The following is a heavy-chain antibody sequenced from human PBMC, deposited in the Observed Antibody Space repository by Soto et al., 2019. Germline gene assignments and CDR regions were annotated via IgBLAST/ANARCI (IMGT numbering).Heavy chain of an antibody. D-gene: IGHD3-16*01. V-gene: IGHV4-4*02. CDR2: IYHSGNT. Sequence: QVQLQESGPGLVKPSGTLSLTCAVSGGSISSSNWWSWVRQPPGKGLEWIGEIYHSGNTNYNPSLKSRVTMAVEKSRNQLSLKLSSVTAADTAVYYCARRWGEGRVDYWGQGTLVTVSS. J-gene: IGHJ4*02. CDR1: GGSISSSNW. CDR3: ARRWGEGRVDY.